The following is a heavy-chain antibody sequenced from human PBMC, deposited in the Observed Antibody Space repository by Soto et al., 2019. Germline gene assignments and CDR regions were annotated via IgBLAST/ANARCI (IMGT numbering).Heavy chain of an antibody. V-gene: IGHV4-4*02. CDR1: NASISSSNW. Sequence: QVQLQESGPSLVKPSGTLSLTCVITNASISSSNWWSWVRQAPGKGLEWIGEIYHTGRTNYAPSLMSRVTMSIDKSNNRFSLRLTSLTAADTAVYYCVRDEAHYDILTGSSLGRAFDIWGQGTMVTVSS. CDR2: IYHTGRT. D-gene: IGHD3-9*01. CDR3: VRDEAHYDILTGSSLGRAFDI. J-gene: IGHJ3*02.